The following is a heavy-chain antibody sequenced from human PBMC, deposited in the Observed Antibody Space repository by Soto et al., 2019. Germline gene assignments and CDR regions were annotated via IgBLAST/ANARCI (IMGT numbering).Heavy chain of an antibody. Sequence: GASVKASCKASGYTFTSYAIHWVRQAPGQRPEWMGWINAGNGNTKYSQNFQGRVTITRDTSASTAYMELSSLRSEDTAVYYCARVRSSGWYFDYWGQGTLVTVSS. J-gene: IGHJ4*02. V-gene: IGHV1-3*01. CDR2: INAGNGNT. CDR3: ARVRSSGWYFDY. CDR1: GYTFTSYA. D-gene: IGHD6-19*01.